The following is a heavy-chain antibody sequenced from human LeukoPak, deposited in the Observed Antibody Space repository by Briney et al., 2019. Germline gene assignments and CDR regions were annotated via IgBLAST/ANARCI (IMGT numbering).Heavy chain of an antibody. CDR2: MNPNSGNT. CDR3: ARGNDFWSGYPNFDY. Sequence: GASVKVSCKASGYTFTSYDINWVRQATGQGLEWMGWMNPNSGNTGYAQKFQGRVTMTRSTSISTAYMELSSLRSEDTAVYYCARGNDFWSGYPNFDYWGQGTLVTVSS. D-gene: IGHD3-3*01. J-gene: IGHJ4*02. CDR1: GYTFTSYD. V-gene: IGHV1-8*01.